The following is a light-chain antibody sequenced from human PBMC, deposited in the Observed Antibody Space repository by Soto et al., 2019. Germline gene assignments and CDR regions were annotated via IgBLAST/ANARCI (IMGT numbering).Light chain of an antibody. V-gene: IGKV1-5*03. CDR3: QQYNSYPYT. Sequence: DIQMTQSPSTLSASVGDRVTITCRVSQSISSWLAWYQQKPGKAPKLLIYKASSLESGVPSRFSGSGSGTDFTLTISSLQPDDFATSYCQQYNSYPYTFGQGTKLEIK. J-gene: IGKJ2*01. CDR2: KAS. CDR1: QSISSW.